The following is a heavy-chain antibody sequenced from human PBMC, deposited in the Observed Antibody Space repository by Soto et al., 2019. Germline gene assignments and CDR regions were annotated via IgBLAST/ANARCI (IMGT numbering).Heavy chain of an antibody. V-gene: IGHV3-30-3*01. CDR1: GFTFSSYA. CDR2: ISYDGSNK. J-gene: IGHJ4*02. Sequence: PGGSLRLSCAASGFTFSSYAMHWVRQAPGKGLEWVAVISYDGSNKYYADSVKGRFTISRDNSKNTLYLQMNSLRAEDTAVYYCARGRHGRDGYTTEYFDYWGQGTLVTVSS. CDR3: ARGRHGRDGYTTEYFDY. D-gene: IGHD5-12*01.